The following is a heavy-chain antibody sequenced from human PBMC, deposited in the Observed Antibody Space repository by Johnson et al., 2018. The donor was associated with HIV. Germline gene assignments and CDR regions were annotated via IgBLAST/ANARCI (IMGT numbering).Heavy chain of an antibody. J-gene: IGHJ3*02. Sequence: QVQLVESGGGVVQPGRSLRLSCAASGFTFSSYGMHWVRQAQGKGLEWVAVIWYDGNNKYYADSVKGRFTISRDNSKNTLYLQMNSLRAEDTAVYYCAKGPNGQLDDAFHIWGQGTMVTVSS. D-gene: IGHD6-6*01. CDR1: GFTFSSYG. V-gene: IGHV3-33*06. CDR2: IWYDGNNK. CDR3: AKGPNGQLDDAFHI.